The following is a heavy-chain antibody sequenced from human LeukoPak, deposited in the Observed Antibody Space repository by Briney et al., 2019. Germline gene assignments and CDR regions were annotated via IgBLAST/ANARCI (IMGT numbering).Heavy chain of an antibody. CDR3: ARTVVAAKTYYFDY. CDR1: GFTVSSNY. CDR2: LYPGGTT. D-gene: IGHD2-15*01. V-gene: IGHV3-53*01. J-gene: IGHJ4*02. Sequence: PGGSLRLPCVVSGFTVSSNYMTWVRQAPGKGLEWVSVLYPGGTTYFADSVKGRFTISRDNSKNTLYLQMNSLRPEDTALYYCARTVVAAKTYYFDYWGRGTLVTVSS.